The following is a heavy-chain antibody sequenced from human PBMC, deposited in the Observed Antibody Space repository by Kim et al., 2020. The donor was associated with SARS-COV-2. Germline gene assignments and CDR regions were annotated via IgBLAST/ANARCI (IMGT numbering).Heavy chain of an antibody. CDR3: AFGGSEGIYYYYYGMDV. J-gene: IGHJ6*02. CDR1: GYTFTSYG. CDR2: ISAYNGNT. Sequence: ASVKVSCKASGYTFTSYGISWVRQAPGQGLEWMGWISAYNGNTNYAQKLQGRVTMTTDTSTSTAYMELRSLRSDDTAVYYCAFGGSEGIYYYYYGMDVWGQGTTVTVSS. D-gene: IGHD3-16*01. V-gene: IGHV1-18*04.